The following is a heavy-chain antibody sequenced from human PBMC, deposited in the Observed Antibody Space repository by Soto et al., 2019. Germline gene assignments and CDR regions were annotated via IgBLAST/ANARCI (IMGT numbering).Heavy chain of an antibody. CDR2: IIPIFGTA. Sequence: QVQLVQSGAEVKKPGSSVKVSCKASGGTFSSYAISWVRQAPGQGLEWMGGIIPIFGTANDAQKFQGSVTSTAGESTGPADRELSSLRSVDTAVYYCAGVSQYDRSGYRFDYWGQGTLVTVSS. J-gene: IGHJ4*02. CDR1: GGTFSSYA. V-gene: IGHV1-69*12. CDR3: AGVSQYDRSGYRFDY. D-gene: IGHD3-22*01.